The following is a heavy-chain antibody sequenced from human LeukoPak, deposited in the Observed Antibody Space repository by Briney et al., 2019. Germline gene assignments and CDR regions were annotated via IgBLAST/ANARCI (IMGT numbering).Heavy chain of an antibody. D-gene: IGHD4-23*01. CDR1: GFTFSSYA. CDR2: ISGSGGST. J-gene: IGHJ4*02. V-gene: IGHV3-23*01. CDR3: GRVGRDYGANRFSDF. Sequence: GGSLRLSYAASGFTFSSYAMSWVRQASGKGLEWVSAISGSGGSTYYADSVKGRFTISRDNSKNTLYLQMNSLRSDDTAVYYCGRVGRDYGANRFSDFWGQGTLVTVSS.